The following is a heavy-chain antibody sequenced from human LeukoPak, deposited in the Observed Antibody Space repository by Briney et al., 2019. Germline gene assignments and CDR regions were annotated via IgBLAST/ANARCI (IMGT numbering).Heavy chain of an antibody. Sequence: GGSLRLSCAASGFTFSSYWMSRVRQAPGKGLEWVANIKPDGSVGCYVDSVGGRFIISRDNAGNSLYLQMNSLRVEDTAVYYCTQNLVAAAGDHWGQGTLLIVSS. CDR3: TQNLVAAAGDH. J-gene: IGHJ4*02. CDR2: IKPDGSVG. D-gene: IGHD6-13*01. CDR1: GFTFSSYW. V-gene: IGHV3-7*01.